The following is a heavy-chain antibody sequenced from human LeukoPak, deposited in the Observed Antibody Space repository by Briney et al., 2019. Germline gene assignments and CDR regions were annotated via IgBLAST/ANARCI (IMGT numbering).Heavy chain of an antibody. D-gene: IGHD2-2*01. V-gene: IGHV3-33*01. CDR3: ATDLRSRDLTYFDY. CDR2: IWYDGSNK. Sequence: GRSLRLSCAASGFTFSSYGKHWVRQAPGKGLEWVAVIWYDGSNKYYADSVKGRFTISRDNSKNTLYLQMSSLRAEDTAVYYCATDLRSRDLTYFDYWGQGTLVTVSS. J-gene: IGHJ4*02. CDR1: GFTFSSYG.